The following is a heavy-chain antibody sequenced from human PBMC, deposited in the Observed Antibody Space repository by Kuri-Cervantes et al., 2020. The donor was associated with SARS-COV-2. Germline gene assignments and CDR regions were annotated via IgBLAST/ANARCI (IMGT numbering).Heavy chain of an antibody. V-gene: IGHV3-30*01. J-gene: IGHJ4*02. Sequence: GGSLRLSCAASGFTFSSYAMHWVRQAPGKGLEWVAVISYDGSNKYYADSVKGRFTISRDNSKNTLYLQMNSLRAEDTAVYYCARDQSGYVDTAMATHFDYWGQGTLVTVSS. CDR3: ARDQSGYVDTAMATHFDY. D-gene: IGHD5-18*01. CDR2: ISYDGSNK. CDR1: GFTFSSYA.